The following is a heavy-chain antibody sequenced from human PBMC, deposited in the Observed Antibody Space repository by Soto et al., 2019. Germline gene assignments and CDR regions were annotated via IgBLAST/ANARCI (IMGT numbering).Heavy chain of an antibody. CDR2: IYWDDDE. J-gene: IGHJ6*02. V-gene: IGHV2-5*02. CDR1: GFSLNTRGVG. CDR3: VRNWRYYGGDYYYGMDA. Sequence: ITLKESGPTLVKPTQTLTLTCTFSGFSLNTRGVGVGWVRQPRGKAMEWLALIYWDDDERYRPSLRSRLNITKDTINNQVVLTMTNMDTEDTATYYGVRNWRYYGGDYYYGMDAWGQGTTVTVSS. D-gene: IGHD3-10*01.